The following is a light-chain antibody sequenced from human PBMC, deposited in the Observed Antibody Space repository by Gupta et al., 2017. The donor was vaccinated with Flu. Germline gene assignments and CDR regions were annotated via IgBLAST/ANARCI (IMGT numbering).Light chain of an antibody. J-gene: IGKJ2*01. Sequence: EIVLTQSPLTLSLSQGARATLSCRARQPINNRLAWYQQRRGQPPRLLIYDASYRAAGIPARFSGGGSGTDFTLTISSLESEDIAIYFCQQRADWPPTFGQGTKVEI. V-gene: IGKV3-11*01. CDR3: QQRADWPPT. CDR1: QPINNR. CDR2: DAS.